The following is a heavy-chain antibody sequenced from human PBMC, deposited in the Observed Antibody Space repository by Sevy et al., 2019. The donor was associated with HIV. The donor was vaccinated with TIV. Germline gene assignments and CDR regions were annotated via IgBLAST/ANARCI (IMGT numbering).Heavy chain of an antibody. Sequence: GGSLRLSCAASGFSFMPYAMSWVRQAPGKGLEWVSGISGGSGLTYYADSVKGRFTISRDNSKSTLYLQMKNLRADDTAVYYCAKGTVAAPVGNYFAHWGHGALVTVSS. CDR1: GFSFMPYA. CDR3: AKGTVAAPVGNYFAH. CDR2: ISGGSGLT. V-gene: IGHV3-23*01. D-gene: IGHD6-25*01. J-gene: IGHJ4*01.